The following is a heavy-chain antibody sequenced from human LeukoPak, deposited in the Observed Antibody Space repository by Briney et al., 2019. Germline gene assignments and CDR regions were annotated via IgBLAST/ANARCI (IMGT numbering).Heavy chain of an antibody. Sequence: SETLSLTCAVSGASVSSSNWWMWVRQPPKKGLEWIGEIHHSGSTNYNPSLKSRVTIAVHTSRKHFSLKLSSVTAADTAVYYCARSIALAGIVSDYSYYGMDVWGQGTTVTVS. CDR1: GASVSSSNW. CDR2: IHHSGST. D-gene: IGHD6-19*01. V-gene: IGHV4-4*02. CDR3: ARSIALAGIVSDYSYYGMDV. J-gene: IGHJ6*02.